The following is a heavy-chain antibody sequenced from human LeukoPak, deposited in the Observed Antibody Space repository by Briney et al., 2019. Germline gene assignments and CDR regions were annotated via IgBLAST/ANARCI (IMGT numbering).Heavy chain of an antibody. V-gene: IGHV1-24*01. J-gene: IGHJ4*02. Sequence: ASVTVSCKVSGYTLTELSMHWVRQAPGKGLEWMGGFDPEDGETIYAQKFQGRVTMTEDTSTDTAYMELSSLRSEDTAVYYCATIAPPYGSGSYVDYWGQGTLVTVSS. CDR3: ATIAPPYGSGSYVDY. D-gene: IGHD3-10*01. CDR2: FDPEDGET. CDR1: GYTLTELS.